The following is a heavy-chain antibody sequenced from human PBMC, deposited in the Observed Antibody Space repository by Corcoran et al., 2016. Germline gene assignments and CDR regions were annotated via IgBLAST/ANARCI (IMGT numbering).Heavy chain of an antibody. CDR1: GGTFSSYA. CDR2: IIPSFGTA. Sequence: QVQLVQAGAEVKKPGSSVKVSCKASGGTFSSYAISWVRQAPGQGLEWMGGIIPSFGTANYAQKFQGRVTITADESTSTAYMERSSLRSENTAVYYCALLWLRYYGMDVWGQGTTVTVSS. D-gene: IGHD3-10*01. CDR3: ALLWLRYYGMDV. J-gene: IGHJ6*02. V-gene: IGHV1-69*01.